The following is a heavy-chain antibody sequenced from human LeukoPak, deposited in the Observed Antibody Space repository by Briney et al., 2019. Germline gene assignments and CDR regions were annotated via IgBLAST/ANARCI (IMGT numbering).Heavy chain of an antibody. J-gene: IGHJ2*01. CDR3: ARESRGYSYGEYWYFDL. CDR2: ISSSGSTI. V-gene: IGHV3-48*03. Sequence: GGSLRLSCAASGFTFSSYEMNWVRQAPGKGLEWVSYISSSGSTIYYADSVKGRFTISRDNAKNSLYLQMNSLRAEDTAVYYCARESRGYSYGEYWYFDLWGRGTLVTVSS. CDR1: GFTFSSYE. D-gene: IGHD5-18*01.